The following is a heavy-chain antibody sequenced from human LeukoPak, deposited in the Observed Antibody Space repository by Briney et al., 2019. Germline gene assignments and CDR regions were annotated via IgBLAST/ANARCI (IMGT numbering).Heavy chain of an antibody. CDR3: ARDPLVVVAATYYYYYGMDV. Sequence: ASVKVSCKASGYTFTSYGISWVRQAPGQGLEWMGWISAYNGNTNYAQKLQGRVTMTSDTSTSTAYMELRSLRSDDTAVYYCARDPLVVVAATYYYYYGMDVWGQGTTVTVSS. CDR1: GYTFTSYG. CDR2: ISAYNGNT. J-gene: IGHJ6*02. V-gene: IGHV1-18*01. D-gene: IGHD2-15*01.